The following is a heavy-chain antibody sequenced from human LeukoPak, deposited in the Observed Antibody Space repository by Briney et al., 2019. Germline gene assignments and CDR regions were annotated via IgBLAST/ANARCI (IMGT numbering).Heavy chain of an antibody. CDR2: INAYNGDT. CDR3: ARSIVGATYDWFDP. Sequence: ASVKVSCKASNYTFTSYGISWVRQAPGQGLEWMAWINAYNGDTNYAQKLQGRVTLTTDTSTSTAYMELRSLRSDDTAVYYCARSIVGATYDWFDPWGQGTLVTVSS. J-gene: IGHJ5*02. CDR1: NYTFTSYG. V-gene: IGHV1-18*01. D-gene: IGHD1-26*01.